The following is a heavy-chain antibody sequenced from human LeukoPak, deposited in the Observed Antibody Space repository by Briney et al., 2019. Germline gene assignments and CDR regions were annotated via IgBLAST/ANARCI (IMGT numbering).Heavy chain of an antibody. V-gene: IGHV3-21*01. D-gene: IGHD3-22*01. CDR2: VNTVSSYI. J-gene: IGHJ4*02. Sequence: GGSLRLSCAASGFTLSDYSMNWVRQAPGKGLEWVASVNTVSSYIYYADSMRGRFTISRDNAKNSLFLQMNSLRAEDTAVYYCARLRRNSDRSDFFYYYDHWGQGTLVTVSS. CDR1: GFTLSDYS. CDR3: ARLRRNSDRSDFFYYYDH.